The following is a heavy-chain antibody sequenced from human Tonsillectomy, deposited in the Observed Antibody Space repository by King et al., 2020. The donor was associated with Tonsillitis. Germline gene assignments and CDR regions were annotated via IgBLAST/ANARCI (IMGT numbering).Heavy chain of an antibody. CDR3: ARDMGGTYYPKIFDY. Sequence: QLVQSGGGLVQPGGPLRLSCAASGFTFSSYWMSWVRQAPGKGLEWVANIKQDGSEKYYVDSVKGRFTISRDNAKNSLYLQMSSLRAEDTAVYYCARDMGGTYYPKIFDYWGQGTLVTVSS. D-gene: IGHD1-26*01. CDR2: IKQDGSEK. J-gene: IGHJ4*02. CDR1: GFTFSSYW. V-gene: IGHV3-7*01.